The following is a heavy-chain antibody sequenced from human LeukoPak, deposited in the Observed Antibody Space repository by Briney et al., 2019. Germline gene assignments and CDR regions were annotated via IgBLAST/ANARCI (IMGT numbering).Heavy chain of an antibody. CDR1: GYSIRSGYY. CDR3: ATYYYGSGSYH. D-gene: IGHD3-10*01. V-gene: IGHV4-38-2*01. Sequence: SETLSLTCAVSGYSIRSGYYGGWIRQPPGQGLEWIGSIYHSGSTYYNPSLKSRVTISVDTSKNQFSLKLSSVTAADTAVYYCATYYYGSGSYHWGQGTLVTVSS. J-gene: IGHJ5*02. CDR2: IYHSGST.